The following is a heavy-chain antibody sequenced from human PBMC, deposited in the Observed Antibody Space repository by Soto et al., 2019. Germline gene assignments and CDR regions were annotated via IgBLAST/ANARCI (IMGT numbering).Heavy chain of an antibody. CDR1: GGAFSRYA. D-gene: IGHD5-12*01. CDR2: IFPMYGTP. V-gene: IGHV1-69*01. Sequence: QVLLVQSGAEVKKPGSSVKVSCKASGGAFSRYAISWVRQAPGQGLEGVGGIFPMYGTPVYAQKLQGRVTLTADEATTTAYRELSGLRYEDTAFYYCARAYEYQILEFAALEIWGQGTMVTVSS. J-gene: IGHJ3*02. CDR3: ARAYEYQILEFAALEI.